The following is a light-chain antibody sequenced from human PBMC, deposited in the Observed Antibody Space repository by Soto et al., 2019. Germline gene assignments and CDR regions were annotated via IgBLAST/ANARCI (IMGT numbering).Light chain of an antibody. V-gene: IGKV3-15*01. Sequence: ETVMTQSPATLSVSPGERATLSCRASQSVYSSLAWYQQKPGQAPRLLIYGASTRATGIPARFSGSGSGTEFTLTISRLQSEDFAVYYCQQYSSHPLTFGGGTKVDIK. CDR1: QSVYSS. J-gene: IGKJ4*01. CDR3: QQYSSHPLT. CDR2: GAS.